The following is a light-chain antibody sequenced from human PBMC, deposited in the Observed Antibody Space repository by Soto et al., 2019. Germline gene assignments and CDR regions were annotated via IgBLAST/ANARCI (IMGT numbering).Light chain of an antibody. CDR1: NIGSKS. J-gene: IGLJ2*01. Sequence: SYELTQPPSVSGAPGQTARITCGGSNIGSKSVHWYQQKPRQAPVLVVDDDSDRPSGIPERFSGSNSGNTATLTISRVEAGDEADYYCQVWDSSSAVVLGGGTKLTVL. CDR2: DDS. CDR3: QVWDSSSAVV. V-gene: IGLV3-21*02.